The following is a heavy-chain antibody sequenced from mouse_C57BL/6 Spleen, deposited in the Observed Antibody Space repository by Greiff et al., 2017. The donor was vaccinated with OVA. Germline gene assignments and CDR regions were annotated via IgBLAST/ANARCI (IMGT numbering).Heavy chain of an antibody. Sequence: EVHLVESGGGLVKPGGSLKLSCAASGFTFSSYAMSWVRQTPEKRLEWVATISDGGSYTYYPDNVKGRFTISRDNAKNNQYLQMSHLKSEDTAMYYCARELGAMDYWGQGTSVTVSS. CDR1: GFTFSSYA. CDR2: ISDGGSYT. CDR3: ARELGAMDY. J-gene: IGHJ4*01. V-gene: IGHV5-4*01.